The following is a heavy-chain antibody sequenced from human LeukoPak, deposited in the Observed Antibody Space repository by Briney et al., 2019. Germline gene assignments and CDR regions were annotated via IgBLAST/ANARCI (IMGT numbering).Heavy chain of an antibody. Sequence: SETLSLTCTVSGGSISSYYWSWIRQPPGKGLEWIGYIYYSGSTKYNPSLKSRVTISVDTSKNQFSLRLSSVTAADTAVYYCARHSGRDSSCPWGQGTLVTVSS. J-gene: IGHJ4*02. CDR2: IYYSGST. V-gene: IGHV4-59*08. CDR1: GGSISSYY. CDR3: ARHSGRDSSCP. D-gene: IGHD6-6*01.